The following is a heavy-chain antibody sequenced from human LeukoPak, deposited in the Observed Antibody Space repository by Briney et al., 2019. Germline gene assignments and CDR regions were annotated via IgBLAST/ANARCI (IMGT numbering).Heavy chain of an antibody. CDR2: ISYDGSNK. V-gene: IGHV3-30*03. Sequence: TGGSLRLSCAASGFTFSSYGMHWVRQAPGKGLEWVAVISYDGSNKYYADSVKGRFTISRDNSKNTLYLQMNSLRAEDTAVYYCARDTRGMDAFDIWGQGTMVTVSS. CDR3: ARDTRGMDAFDI. D-gene: IGHD1-26*01. CDR1: GFTFSSYG. J-gene: IGHJ3*02.